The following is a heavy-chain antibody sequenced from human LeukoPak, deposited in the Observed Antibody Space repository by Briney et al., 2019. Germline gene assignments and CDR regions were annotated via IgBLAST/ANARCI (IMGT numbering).Heavy chain of an antibody. CDR2: TSSSGSTI. V-gene: IGHV3-48*03. D-gene: IGHD2-21*01. CDR3: AKKLFQGWGFYFDY. Sequence: GGSLRLSCAASGFTFSSYEMNWVRQAPGKGLEWVSYTSSSGSTIYYADSVKGRFTISRDNAKNSLYLQMNSLRAEDTAVYYCAKKLFQGWGFYFDYWGQGTLVTVSS. J-gene: IGHJ4*02. CDR1: GFTFSSYE.